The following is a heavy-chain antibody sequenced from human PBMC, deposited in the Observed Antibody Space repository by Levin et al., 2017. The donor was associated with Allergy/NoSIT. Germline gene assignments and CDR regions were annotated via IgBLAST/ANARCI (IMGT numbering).Heavy chain of an antibody. V-gene: IGHV3-21*01. CDR1: GFTVSNYN. CDR3: ATSGELSYCGGDCHWLGD. Sequence: PGGSLRLSCAASGFTVSNYNMNWVRQAPGKGLEWVSFIHSRSGKIYMADSVRGRFTISRDDARNSLYLQMDSLRVEDTALYYCATSGELSYCGGDCHWLGDWGQGTLVTVSS. CDR2: IHSRSGKI. D-gene: IGHD2-21*02. J-gene: IGHJ4*02.